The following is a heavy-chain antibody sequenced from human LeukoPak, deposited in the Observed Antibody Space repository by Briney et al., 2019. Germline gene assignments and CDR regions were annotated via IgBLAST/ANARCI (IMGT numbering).Heavy chain of an antibody. CDR3: ARVNVLLWFGESSNTYYFDY. V-gene: IGHV3-21*01. CDR1: GFTFSSYS. J-gene: IGHJ4*02. Sequence: GGSLRLSCAASGFTFSSYSMNWVPQAPGEGLEWVSSISSSSSYIYYADSVKGRFTISRDNAKNSLYLQMNSLRAEDTAVYYCARVNVLLWFGESSNTYYFDYWGQGTLVTVSS. D-gene: IGHD3-10*01. CDR2: ISSSSSYI.